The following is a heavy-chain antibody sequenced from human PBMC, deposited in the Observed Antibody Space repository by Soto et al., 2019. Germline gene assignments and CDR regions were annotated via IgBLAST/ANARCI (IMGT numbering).Heavy chain of an antibody. Sequence: PGGSLRLSCAASGFTFSSYSMNWVRQAPGKGLEWVSSISSSSSYIYYADSVKGRFTISRDNAKNSLYLKMNSLRAEDTAVYYCARGCSGGSCYSDAFDIWGQGTMVTVSS. D-gene: IGHD2-15*01. CDR2: ISSSSSYI. V-gene: IGHV3-21*01. J-gene: IGHJ3*02. CDR1: GFTFSSYS. CDR3: ARGCSGGSCYSDAFDI.